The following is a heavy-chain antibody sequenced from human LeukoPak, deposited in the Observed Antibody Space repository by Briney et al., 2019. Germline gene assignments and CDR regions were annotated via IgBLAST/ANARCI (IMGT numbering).Heavy chain of an antibody. CDR2: IIPIFGTA. CDR1: GGTFSSYA. CDR3: ASISRLRFPYYYYMDV. Sequence: ASVKVSCKASGGTFSSYAISWVRQAPGQGLEWMGGIIPIFGTANYAQKFQGRVTITADKSTSTAYMELSSLRSEDTAVYYCASISRLRFPYYYYMDVWGKGTTVTVSS. V-gene: IGHV1-69*06. D-gene: IGHD4-17*01. J-gene: IGHJ6*03.